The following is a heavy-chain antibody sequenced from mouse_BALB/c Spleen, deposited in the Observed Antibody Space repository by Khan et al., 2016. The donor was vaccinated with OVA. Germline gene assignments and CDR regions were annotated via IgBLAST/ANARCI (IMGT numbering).Heavy chain of an antibody. CDR1: GYSFTNYV. CDR3: GRRYRDFDY. J-gene: IGHJ2*01. D-gene: IGHD2-12*01. CDR2: INTYIGEP. Sequence: QIQLVQSGPELKKPGETVKISCKASGYSFTNYVMNWVKQAPGKGLMWMGWINTYIGEPIYSDDFKGRFAFSLETSASTAYLQIDNLKNEDTATYFCGRRYRDFDYGGLGITLTVSS. V-gene: IGHV9-3-1*01.